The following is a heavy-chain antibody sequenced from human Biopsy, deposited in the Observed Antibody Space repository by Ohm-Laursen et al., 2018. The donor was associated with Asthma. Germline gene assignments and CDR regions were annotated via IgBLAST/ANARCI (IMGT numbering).Heavy chain of an antibody. Sequence: SLRLSCAASGFSFSDYFMTWMRQAPGKGLEWVSSISRSGTTTYPAEFVMDRFTISRDNAQNSLFLQMDSLRPEDTAVYYCARAYGGSFFSGSFDIWGQGTMVTVSS. CDR3: ARAYGGSFFSGSFDI. D-gene: IGHD4-23*01. CDR1: GFSFSDYF. V-gene: IGHV3-11*01. CDR2: ISRSGTTT. J-gene: IGHJ3*02.